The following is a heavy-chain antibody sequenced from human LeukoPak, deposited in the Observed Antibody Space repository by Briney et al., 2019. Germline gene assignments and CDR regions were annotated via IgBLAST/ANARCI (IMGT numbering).Heavy chain of an antibody. J-gene: IGHJ4*02. Sequence: GGSLRLSCAASGFTFSGSAMHWVRKASGKGLEWVGRIRSKANSYATAYAASVKGRFTISRDDSKNTAYLQMNSLKTEDTAVYYCTRQVGVGYFDYWGQGTLVTVSS. CDR2: IRSKANSYAT. CDR3: TRQVGVGYFDY. D-gene: IGHD3-10*01. CDR1: GFTFSGSA. V-gene: IGHV3-73*01.